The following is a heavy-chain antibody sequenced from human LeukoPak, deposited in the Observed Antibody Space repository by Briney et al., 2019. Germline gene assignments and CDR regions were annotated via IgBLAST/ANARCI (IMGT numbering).Heavy chain of an antibody. D-gene: IGHD3-22*01. V-gene: IGHV4-30-4*07. CDR1: GGSISSGDYS. J-gene: IGHJ6*03. CDR3: ASLQTYYYDSSGYSPRSNYMDV. Sequence: PSETLSLTCAVSGGSISSGDYSWSWIRQPPGEGLEWIGFIYNSGNTYYNPSLKSRVTISVDTSKNQFSLKLSSVTAADTAVYYCASLQTYYYDSSGYSPRSNYMDVWGKGTTVTVSS. CDR2: IYNSGNT.